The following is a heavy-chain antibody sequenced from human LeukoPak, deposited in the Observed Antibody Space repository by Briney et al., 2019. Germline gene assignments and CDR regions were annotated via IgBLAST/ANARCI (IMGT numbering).Heavy chain of an antibody. CDR2: IYSDGDT. V-gene: IGHV3-53*01. D-gene: IGHD2-2*01. CDR1: GLTFSDYY. CDR3: ASASFYVSTSYGCDF. J-gene: IGHJ1*01. Sequence: GGSLRLSCAASGLTFSDYYMSWVRQAPGQGLECVSGIYSDGDTYYSDSVKGRFTIIRETLKNTVHLQMNSLRAEDTAVYYCASASFYVSTSYGCDFWGQGTLVTVSS.